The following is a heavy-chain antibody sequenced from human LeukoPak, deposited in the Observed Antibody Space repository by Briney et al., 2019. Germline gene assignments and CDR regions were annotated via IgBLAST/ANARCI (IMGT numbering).Heavy chain of an antibody. CDR3: ARGKYDYDSSAYYYQFDY. D-gene: IGHD3-22*01. V-gene: IGHV3-74*01. CDR1: GLSFSSYW. J-gene: IGHJ4*02. CDR2: IKSDGSRT. Sequence: GGSLRLSCAASGLSFSSYWMHWVRQAPGKGLVWVSRIKSDGSRTDYADSVKGRFTISRDNAKNTLFLQMNSLRVEDTAVYYCARGKYDYDSSAYYYQFDYWGQGTLVTVSS.